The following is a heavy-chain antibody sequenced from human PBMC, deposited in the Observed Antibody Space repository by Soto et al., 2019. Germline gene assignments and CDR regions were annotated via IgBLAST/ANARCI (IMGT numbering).Heavy chain of an antibody. CDR1: GGSISSGDYY. D-gene: IGHD5-12*01. Sequence: PSETLSLTCTVSGGSISSGDYYWSWIRQPPGKGLEWIGYIYYSGSTYYNPSLKSRVTISVDTSKNQFSLKLSSVTAADTAVYYCATRRDGYNLGYFDYWGQGTLVTVSS. V-gene: IGHV4-30-4*01. J-gene: IGHJ4*02. CDR3: ATRRDGYNLGYFDY. CDR2: IYYSGST.